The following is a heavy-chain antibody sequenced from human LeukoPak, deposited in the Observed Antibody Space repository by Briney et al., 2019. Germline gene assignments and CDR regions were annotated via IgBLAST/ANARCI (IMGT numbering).Heavy chain of an antibody. D-gene: IGHD3-9*01. CDR3: VAYYDILTGYKY. J-gene: IGHJ4*02. Sequence: GGSLRLSCAASGFTFSSYEMNWVRQVPGKGLEWVSVIYSGGSTYYADSVKGRFTISRDNSKNTLYLQMNSLRAEDTAVYYCVAYYDILTGYKYWGQGTLVTVSS. V-gene: IGHV3-66*01. CDR1: GFTFSSYE. CDR2: IYSGGST.